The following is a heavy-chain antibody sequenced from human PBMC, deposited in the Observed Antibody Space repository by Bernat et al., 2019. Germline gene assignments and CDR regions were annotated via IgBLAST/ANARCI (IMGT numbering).Heavy chain of an antibody. CDR3: ARQSREQQLVHYPQYYFDY. Sequence: QVQLVQSGAEVKKPGSSVKVSCKASGGTFSSYAISWVRQAPGQGLEWMGGIIPIFGTANYAQKFQGRVTITADESTSTAYMELSSLRSEDTTVYYCARQSREQQLVHYPQYYFDYWGQGTLVTVSS. CDR1: GGTFSSYA. CDR2: IIPIFGTA. J-gene: IGHJ4*02. D-gene: IGHD6-13*01. V-gene: IGHV1-69*01.